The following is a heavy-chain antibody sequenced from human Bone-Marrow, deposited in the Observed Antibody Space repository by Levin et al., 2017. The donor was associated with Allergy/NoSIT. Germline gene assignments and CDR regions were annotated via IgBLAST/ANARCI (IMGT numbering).Heavy chain of an antibody. CDR1: GGSISSSSYY. CDR2: IYYSGST. CDR3: ARDLSRDGYSDY. D-gene: IGHD5-24*01. Sequence: TASETLSLTCTVSGGSISSSSYYWGWIRQPPGKGLEWIGSIYYSGSTYYNPSLKSRVTISVDTSKNQFSLKLSSVTAADTAVYYCARDLSRDGYSDYWGQGTLVTVSS. J-gene: IGHJ4*02. V-gene: IGHV4-39*07.